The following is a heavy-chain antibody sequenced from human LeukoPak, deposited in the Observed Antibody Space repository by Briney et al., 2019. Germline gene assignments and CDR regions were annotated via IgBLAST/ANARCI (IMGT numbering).Heavy chain of an antibody. V-gene: IGHV3-23*01. CDR3: AKNNWDSSSPVDY. CDR2: ISASGGGT. CDR1: GFTFSSYA. D-gene: IGHD3-22*01. Sequence: PGGSLRLSCAASGFTFSSYAMTWVHQAPGKGLEWVSGISASGGGTYYADSVKGRFIISRDNSKNTLSLQMNSLRAEDTALYYCAKNNWDSSSPVDYWGQGTLVTVSS. J-gene: IGHJ4*02.